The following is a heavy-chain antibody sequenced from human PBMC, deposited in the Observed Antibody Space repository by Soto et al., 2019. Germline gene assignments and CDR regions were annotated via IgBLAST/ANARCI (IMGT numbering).Heavy chain of an antibody. J-gene: IGHJ6*03. V-gene: IGHV3-23*01. CDR1: GFTFSSYA. D-gene: IGHD3-10*01. Sequence: GVSLRLSCAASGFTFSSYAMSWVRQAPGKGLEWVSAISGSGGSTYYADSVKGRFTISRDNSKNTLYLQMNSLRAEDTAVYYCAKDTDSDYYYYMDVWGKGTTVTVSS. CDR2: ISGSGGST. CDR3: AKDTDSDYYYYMDV.